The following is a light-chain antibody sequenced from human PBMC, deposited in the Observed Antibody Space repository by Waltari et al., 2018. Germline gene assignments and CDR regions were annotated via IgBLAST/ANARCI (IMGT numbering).Light chain of an antibody. V-gene: IGLV2-23*02. CDR3: CSYGDTGTVI. CDR1: SSDTGSDNL. Sequence: QSALTQPASVSGSPGQSITISCSGVSSDTGSDNLVSWYQQHPDRATKLIVYETTNRPSGFSHRFSGSKSANTASLTVSGLQAEDEAEYYCCSYGDTGTVIFGGGTKLTVL. J-gene: IGLJ2*01. CDR2: ETT.